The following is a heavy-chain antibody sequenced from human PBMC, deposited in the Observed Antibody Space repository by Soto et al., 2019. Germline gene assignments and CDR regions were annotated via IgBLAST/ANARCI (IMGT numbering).Heavy chain of an antibody. CDR1: AFSFSDYY. Sequence: PGGSLGLSCSASAFSFSDYYMGWIRQAPGKGLEWLSYISGNGNTIYYADSVKGRFTVSRDNAKNLLYLQMNSLRVEDTAVYYCAASAVVAAHHWGQGALVTVSS. V-gene: IGHV3-11*01. J-gene: IGHJ5*02. D-gene: IGHD2-15*01. CDR3: AASAVVAAHH. CDR2: ISGNGNTI.